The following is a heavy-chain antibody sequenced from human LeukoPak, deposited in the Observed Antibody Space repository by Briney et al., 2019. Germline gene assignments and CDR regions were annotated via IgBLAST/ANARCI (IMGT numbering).Heavy chain of an antibody. V-gene: IGHV3-7*05. CDR1: GFIVSSYW. Sequence: GGSLRLSCAASGFIVSSYWMSWVRQAPGKGLEWVANINQGGSERYYVDSVKGRFTLSRDNAKKSVYLQMNSLRGEDTAVYYCAKYNGSYYVFSPIDCWGQGTLVTVSS. D-gene: IGHD3-10*01. J-gene: IGHJ4*02. CDR2: INQGGSER. CDR3: AKYNGSYYVFSPIDC.